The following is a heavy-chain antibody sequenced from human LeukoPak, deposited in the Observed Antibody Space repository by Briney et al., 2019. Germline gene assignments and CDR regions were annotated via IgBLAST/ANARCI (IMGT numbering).Heavy chain of an antibody. CDR1: GGSLSGYY. Sequence: SETLSLTCAVYGGSLSGYYWSWIRQPPGKGLEWIGEINHSGSTNYNPSLKSRVTISVDTSKNQFSLKLSSVTAADTAVYYCARGYGSGSYFIRGADYYYYYGMDVWGKGTTVTVSS. CDR2: INHSGST. J-gene: IGHJ6*04. V-gene: IGHV4-34*01. CDR3: ARGYGSGSYFIRGADYYYYYGMDV. D-gene: IGHD3-10*01.